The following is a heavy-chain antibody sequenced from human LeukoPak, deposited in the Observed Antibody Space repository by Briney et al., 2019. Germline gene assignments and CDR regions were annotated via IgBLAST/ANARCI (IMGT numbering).Heavy chain of an antibody. J-gene: IGHJ4*02. Sequence: GGSLRLSCAASGFTFSSYSMNWARQAPGKGLEWVSSISSTGAYIYYADSLKGRFTISRDNAKNSLYLQMNSLRADDTAVYYCARGLAAAGTRGPYWGQGTLVTVSS. V-gene: IGHV3-21*01. CDR3: ARGLAAAGTRGPY. CDR2: ISSTGAYI. CDR1: GFTFSSYS. D-gene: IGHD6-13*01.